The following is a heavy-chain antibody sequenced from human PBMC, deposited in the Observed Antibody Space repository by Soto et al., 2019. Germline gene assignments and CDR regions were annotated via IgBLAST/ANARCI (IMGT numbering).Heavy chain of an antibody. V-gene: IGHV1-69*01. Sequence: QVQLVQSGAEVKKPGSSVKVSCKASGGTFSSYAISWVRQAPGQGLEWMGGIIPIFGTANYAQKFQGRVTITADESTSTAYVELSSLRSEDTAVYYCARVSDYAIPIYYFYYYGMDVWGQGTTFTVSS. J-gene: IGHJ6*02. CDR3: ARVSDYAIPIYYFYYYGMDV. CDR1: GGTFSSYA. CDR2: IIPIFGTA. D-gene: IGHD2-2*02.